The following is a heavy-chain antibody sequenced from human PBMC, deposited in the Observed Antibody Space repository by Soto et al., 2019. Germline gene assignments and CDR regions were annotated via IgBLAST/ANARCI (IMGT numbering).Heavy chain of an antibody. CDR3: ARGSSSWFQYFQH. V-gene: IGHV5-10-1*01. Sequence: GESLKISCKGSGYNFTTYWISWVRQMPGKGLEWMGRIDPSDSYTKYSTSFQGHVTISADKSISTAYLQWSSLKASDTAMYYCARGSSSWFQYFQHWGQGTLVTVSS. CDR1: GYNFTTYW. D-gene: IGHD6-13*01. J-gene: IGHJ1*01. CDR2: IDPSDSYT.